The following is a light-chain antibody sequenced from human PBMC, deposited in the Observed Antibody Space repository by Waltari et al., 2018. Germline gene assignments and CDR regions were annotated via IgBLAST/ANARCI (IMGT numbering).Light chain of an antibody. CDR3: QQANSFPIT. V-gene: IGKV1-12*01. J-gene: IGKJ5*01. CDR1: QDISSW. CDR2: DGY. Sequence: DIQMTQSPSSVSASVGDGVTITCRASQDISSWLAWYQQKPGKAPNLLIYDGYSLQSGVPARFSGSGSGTVFTRTISSLQPEDFATYYCQQANSFPITFGQGTRLEIK.